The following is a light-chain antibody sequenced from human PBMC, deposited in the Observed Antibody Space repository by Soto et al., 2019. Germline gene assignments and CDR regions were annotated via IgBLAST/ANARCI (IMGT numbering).Light chain of an antibody. CDR3: QQYSSSPPEFT. CDR2: GAS. CDR1: QSVNSNY. V-gene: IGKV3-20*01. Sequence: EIVLTQSPGTLSVSPGERVTLSCRASQSVNSNYLAWYPQRPGQAPRLLIFGASYRATGIPDRFSGSGSGTDFTLTISRLESEDFAVYYCQQYSSSPPEFTFGPGTKLDSK. J-gene: IGKJ3*01.